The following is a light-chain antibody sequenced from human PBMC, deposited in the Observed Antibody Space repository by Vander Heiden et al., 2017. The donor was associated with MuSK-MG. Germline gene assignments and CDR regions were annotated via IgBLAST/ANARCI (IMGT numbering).Light chain of an antibody. CDR1: QSINRW. Sequence: DIHLTQSPSTLSASVGDRVTITCRASQSINRWLAWYQQKAGNAPRLLIYDASSLESWVPARFSGSGSGTEFTLTISGLQPDDFATYYCQQYNNYSTFGQGTKVEIQ. J-gene: IGKJ1*01. V-gene: IGKV1-5*01. CDR2: DAS. CDR3: QQYNNYST.